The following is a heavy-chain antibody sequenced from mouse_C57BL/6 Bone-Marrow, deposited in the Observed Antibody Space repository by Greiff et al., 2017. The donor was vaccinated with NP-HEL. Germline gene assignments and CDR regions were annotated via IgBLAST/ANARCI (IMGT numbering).Heavy chain of an antibody. CDR3: AREDDGYSYFDY. CDR1: GFTFSDYY. CDR2: INYDGSST. Sequence: EVQVVESEGGLVQPGSSMKLSCTASGFTFSDYYMAWVRQVPEKGLEWVANINYDGSSTYYLDSLKSRFIISRDNAKNILYLQMSSLKSEDTATYYCAREDDGYSYFDYWGQGTTLTVSS. D-gene: IGHD2-3*01. V-gene: IGHV5-16*01. J-gene: IGHJ2*01.